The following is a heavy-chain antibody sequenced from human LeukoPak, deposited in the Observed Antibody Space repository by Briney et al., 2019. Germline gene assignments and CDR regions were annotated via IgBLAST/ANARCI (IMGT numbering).Heavy chain of an antibody. V-gene: IGHV4-59*02. D-gene: IGHD2-15*01. J-gene: IGHJ4*02. CDR1: GGSVSGYY. CDR3: ARIHRYCSGGACYVLDN. CDR2: VYYSGST. Sequence: ETLSLTCVVSGGSVSGYYWGWIRQHPRRGLVGIGYVYYSGSTNYNPSFKSRITISVDTSRNQFSLQLSSVTAADTAVYYCARIHRYCSGGACYVLDNWGQGTLVAVSS.